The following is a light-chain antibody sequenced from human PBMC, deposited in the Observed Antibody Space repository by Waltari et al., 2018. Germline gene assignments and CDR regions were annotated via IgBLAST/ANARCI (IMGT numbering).Light chain of an antibody. Sequence: EIVLTQSPATLSLSPGERAPLSCRASQSVSSYLAWYQQKPGQAPRHLIYDASNRAPGIPAVFSGSGSGTDFTLTISSRGPEDFAVYYCQQRSNWPPAFGQGTKVEIK. V-gene: IGKV3-11*01. CDR1: QSVSSY. CDR2: DAS. J-gene: IGKJ1*01. CDR3: QQRSNWPPA.